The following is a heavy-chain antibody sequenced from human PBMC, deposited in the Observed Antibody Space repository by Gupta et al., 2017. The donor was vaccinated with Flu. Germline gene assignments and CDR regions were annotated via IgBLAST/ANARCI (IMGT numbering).Heavy chain of an antibody. Sequence: QVQLQESGPGLVKPSETLSLTCTVSGGSMSTYYWSWSRQTPGKGLEWIAYIHYTGSLNYSPSLKSRVSISVDTSKKQFSLKLNSVTAADTAIYYCARFGHCCDANCAGFDSWGQGTLVTVSS. CDR2: IHYTGSL. D-gene: IGHD4/OR15-4a*01. V-gene: IGHV4-59*01. CDR3: ARFGHCCDANCAGFDS. J-gene: IGHJ4*02. CDR1: GGSMSTYY.